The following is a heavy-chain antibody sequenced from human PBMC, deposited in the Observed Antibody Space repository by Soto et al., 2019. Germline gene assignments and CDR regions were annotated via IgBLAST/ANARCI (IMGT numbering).Heavy chain of an antibody. CDR3: ARYASPETATTCGGDLDS. V-gene: IGHV3-23*01. Sequence: DVQFLESGGGFVQPGGSLRLSCAASGFTFTDYAMSWVRQAPGKGLEWVSAISGSGTNAYYADSVKGRFTISKDKSDNTPSIQMNGLRDEDTALYYCARYASPETATTCGGDLDSWGRGTLVPVS. D-gene: IGHD1-1*01. CDR2: ISGSGTNA. J-gene: IGHJ4*02. CDR1: GFTFTDYA.